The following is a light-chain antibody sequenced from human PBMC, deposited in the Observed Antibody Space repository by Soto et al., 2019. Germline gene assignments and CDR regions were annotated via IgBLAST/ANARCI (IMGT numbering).Light chain of an antibody. CDR3: SSYGGSDNLV. Sequence: QSALAQPPSASGSPGQPVTISCTGTSSDVGGYNFVSWYQQHPGKAPKLMIYEVSKRPSGVPDRFSGSKSGNTASLTVSGLQAEDEADYYCSSYGGSDNLVFGGGTKVTVL. V-gene: IGLV2-8*01. CDR1: SSDVGGYNF. J-gene: IGLJ2*01. CDR2: EVS.